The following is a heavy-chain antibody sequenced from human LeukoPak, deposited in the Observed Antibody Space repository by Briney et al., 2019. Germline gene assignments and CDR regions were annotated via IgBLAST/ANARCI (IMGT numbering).Heavy chain of an antibody. Sequence: ASVKVSCKASGYTFTGYYMHWVRQAPGQGLEWMGRINPNSGGTNYAQKFQGRVTMTRDTPISTAYMELSRLRSDDTAVYYCARDPLGVVVPAAIRGPDYWGQGTLVTVSS. J-gene: IGHJ4*02. D-gene: IGHD2-2*02. CDR3: ARDPLGVVVPAAIRGPDY. CDR2: INPNSGGT. V-gene: IGHV1-2*06. CDR1: GYTFTGYY.